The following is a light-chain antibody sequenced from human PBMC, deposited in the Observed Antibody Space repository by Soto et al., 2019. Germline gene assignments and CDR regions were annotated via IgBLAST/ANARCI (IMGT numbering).Light chain of an antibody. CDR3: SSYITSTTPVV. V-gene: IGLV2-14*03. J-gene: IGLJ3*02. Sequence: QAVVTQPASVSGSPGQSITISCTGIRSDVGDYIYVSWYQQHPGKAPKLLIPDVNDRPSGVSNRFSGAKSGNTASLSISGLQAEDEADYYCSSYITSTTPVVFGGGTKLTVL. CDR1: RSDVGDYIY. CDR2: DVN.